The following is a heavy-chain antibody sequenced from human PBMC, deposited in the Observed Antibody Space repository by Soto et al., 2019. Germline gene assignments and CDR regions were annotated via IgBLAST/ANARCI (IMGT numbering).Heavy chain of an antibody. J-gene: IGHJ5*02. Sequence: QEQLVESGGGVVQPGRSLRLSCAASGFNFSSYAMHWVRQAPGKGLEWVAVISYDGGKKYYADSVKGRFTISRDNSKNTLYLQMNSLRAEDTAVYYCAKDLGYQLLQGGWFDPWGQGTLVTVSS. CDR1: GFNFSSYA. CDR3: AKDLGYQLLQGGWFDP. V-gene: IGHV3-30*04. D-gene: IGHD2-2*01. CDR2: ISYDGGKK.